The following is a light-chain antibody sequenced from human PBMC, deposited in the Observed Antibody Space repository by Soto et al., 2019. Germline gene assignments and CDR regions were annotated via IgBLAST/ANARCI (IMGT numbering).Light chain of an antibody. CDR2: DAS. CDR1: QSVSSY. CDR3: HQRRQWPLT. J-gene: IGKJ4*01. Sequence: EIVLTQSPATLSLSPGERATLSCRASQSVSSYLAWYQQKPGQAPRLLIYDASNRATGIPARFSGSGSGTDFTLTISSLESEDFAVYYCHQRRQWPLTFGGGTKVDI. V-gene: IGKV3-11*01.